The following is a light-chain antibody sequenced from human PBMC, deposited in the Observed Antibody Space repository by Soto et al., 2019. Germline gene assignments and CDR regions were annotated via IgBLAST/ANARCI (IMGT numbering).Light chain of an antibody. CDR3: SSYTSSSTHV. CDR2: DVN. V-gene: IGLV2-14*03. J-gene: IGLJ1*01. CDR1: SGDIGSFTF. Sequence: QSALTQPASVSGSPGQSITISCTGTSGDIGSFTFVSWYQQHPGKVPKLMIFDVNRRPSGVSDRFSGSKSGNTASLTISGLQAEDEGDYYCSSYTSSSTHVFGSGTKLTVL.